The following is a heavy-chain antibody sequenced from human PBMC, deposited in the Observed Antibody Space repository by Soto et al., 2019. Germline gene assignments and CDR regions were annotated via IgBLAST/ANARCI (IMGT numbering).Heavy chain of an antibody. V-gene: IGHV4-59*08. CDR1: GGSISSYY. CDR3: ARQLRHIVATSNWYLDL. Sequence: SETLSLTCTVSGGSISSYYWSWIRQPPGKGLEWIGYIFYSGSTNYNPSLQSRVTISVDTSKNQFSLKLRSVTAADTAVYYCARQLRHIVATSNWYLDLWGRGTLVTVSS. J-gene: IGHJ2*01. D-gene: IGHD5-12*01. CDR2: IFYSGST.